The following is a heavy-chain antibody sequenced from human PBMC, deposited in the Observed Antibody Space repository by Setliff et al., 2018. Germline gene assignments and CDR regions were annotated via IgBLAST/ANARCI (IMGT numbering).Heavy chain of an antibody. V-gene: IGHV4-4*02. J-gene: IGHJ3*02. Sequence: SETLSLTCAVSGGSISSSNWWSWVRQPPGKGLEWIGEIYHSGSTNYNPSLKSRVTISVDKSKNQFSLKLSSVTAADTAVYYCARDSRNYYDSSGYPIDAFDIWGQGTMVTVSS. CDR3: ARDSRNYYDSSGYPIDAFDI. CDR1: GGSISSSNW. D-gene: IGHD3-22*01. CDR2: IYHSGST.